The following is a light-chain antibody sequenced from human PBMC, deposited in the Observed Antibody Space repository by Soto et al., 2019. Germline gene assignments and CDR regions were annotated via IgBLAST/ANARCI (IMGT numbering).Light chain of an antibody. CDR1: QSVSSSY. CDR2: GAS. Sequence: EIVLTQSPGTLSLSPGERATLSCRASQSVSSSYLAWYQQKPGQAPRLLIYGASSRATGIPDRFSGSGSGTDFTLTISRLEPEDGAVYYCQQYGSSPQWTFGQGTKVEI. V-gene: IGKV3-20*01. J-gene: IGKJ1*01. CDR3: QQYGSSPQWT.